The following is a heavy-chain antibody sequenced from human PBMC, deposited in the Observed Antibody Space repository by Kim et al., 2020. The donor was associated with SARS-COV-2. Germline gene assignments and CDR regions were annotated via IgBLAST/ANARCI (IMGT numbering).Heavy chain of an antibody. V-gene: IGHV5-10-1*01. J-gene: IGHJ4*02. CDR3: ARVMDYGDYPFDY. Sequence: YRPSFPGHVTFSVDESIRTAFLQWSSLEASDTAMYYCARVMDYGDYPFDYWGQGTLVTVSS. D-gene: IGHD4-17*01.